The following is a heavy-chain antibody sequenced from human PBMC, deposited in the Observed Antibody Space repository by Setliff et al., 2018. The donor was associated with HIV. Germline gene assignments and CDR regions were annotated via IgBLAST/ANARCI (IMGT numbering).Heavy chain of an antibody. CDR1: GFTFSNKN. J-gene: IGHJ4*02. Sequence: HPGGSLRLSCAGSGFTFSNKNMNWVRQAPGKGLEWISYISSSGSHIYYADSVKGRFIISRDNAKNSLYLQMNSLRGEDTAVYYCTTCTAWYPGIFDYWGQGTLVTVSS. D-gene: IGHD6-13*01. CDR3: TTCTAWYPGIFDY. CDR2: ISSSGSHI. V-gene: IGHV3-48*04.